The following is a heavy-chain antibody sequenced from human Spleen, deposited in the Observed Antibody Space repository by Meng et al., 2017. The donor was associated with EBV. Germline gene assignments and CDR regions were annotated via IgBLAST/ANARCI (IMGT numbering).Heavy chain of an antibody. V-gene: IGHV4-59*01. Sequence: QVQLQDSGPGLVKPSETLSVTCTVSGGSIRTYYWSWIRQPPGKGLEWIGYIYYNGRTDYNPSLKGRVTISIDTSKNQFSLKLRSVTAADTAVYYCARYDHYYDSQAFDYWGQGTLVTVSS. CDR1: GGSIRTYY. CDR2: IYYNGRT. D-gene: IGHD3-22*01. J-gene: IGHJ4*02. CDR3: ARYDHYYDSQAFDY.